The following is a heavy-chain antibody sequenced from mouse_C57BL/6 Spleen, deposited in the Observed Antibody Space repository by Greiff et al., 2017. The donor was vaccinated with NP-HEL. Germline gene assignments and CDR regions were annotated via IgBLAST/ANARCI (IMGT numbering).Heavy chain of an antibody. Sequence: VKLVESGAELVKPGASVKISCKASGYAFSSYWMNWVKQRPGKGLEWIGQIYPGDGDTNYNGKFKGKATLTADKSSSTAYMQLSSLTSEDSAVYFCARGGSSYLYWYFDVWGTGTTVTVSS. D-gene: IGHD1-1*01. J-gene: IGHJ1*03. V-gene: IGHV1-80*01. CDR1: GYAFSSYW. CDR3: ARGGSSYLYWYFDV. CDR2: IYPGDGDT.